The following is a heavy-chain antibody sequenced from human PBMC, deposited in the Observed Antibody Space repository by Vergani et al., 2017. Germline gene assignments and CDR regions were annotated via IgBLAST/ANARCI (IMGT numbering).Heavy chain of an antibody. V-gene: IGHV3-48*03. J-gene: IGHJ4*02. CDR3: ARDPKPYSGSYDHFDY. CDR1: GFTFSSYE. D-gene: IGHD1-26*01. Sequence: EVQLVESGGGLVQPGGSLRLSCAASGFTFSSYEMNWVRQAPGKGLEWVSYISSSGSTIYYADSVKGRFTISRDNAKNSLYLQMNSLRAEDTAVYYCARDPKPYSGSYDHFDYWGQGTLVTVSS. CDR2: ISSSGSTI.